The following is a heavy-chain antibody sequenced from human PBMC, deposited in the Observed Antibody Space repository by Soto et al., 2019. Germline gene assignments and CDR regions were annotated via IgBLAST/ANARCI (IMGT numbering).Heavy chain of an antibody. D-gene: IGHD6-13*01. CDR2: INHSGST. J-gene: IGHJ6*02. CDR1: GWSFSGCY. Sequence: PXQTLRLPCAVDGWSFSGCYWGWIRQPPGKGLEWIGEINHSGSTNYNPSLKSRVTISVDTSKNQFSLKLSSVTAADPAVYYCASIAAAGINYYYSGMDVWGQGTTVTVSS. CDR3: ASIAAAGINYYYSGMDV. V-gene: IGHV4-34*01.